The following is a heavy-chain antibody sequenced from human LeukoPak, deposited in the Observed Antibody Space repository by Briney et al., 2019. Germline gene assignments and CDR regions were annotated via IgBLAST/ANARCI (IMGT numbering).Heavy chain of an antibody. D-gene: IGHD2-2*01. V-gene: IGHV1-8*01. CDR2: MNPNSGNT. CDR3: ARGLGVPGVYPDLRF. Sequence: GASVKVSRKASGYTFTSYDINWVRQATGQGLEWMGWMNPNSGNTGYAQKFQGRATMTRDTSISTAYMELRSLRSEDTAVYYCARGLGVPGVYPDLRFWGQGTLVTVSS. J-gene: IGHJ4*02. CDR1: GYTFTSYD.